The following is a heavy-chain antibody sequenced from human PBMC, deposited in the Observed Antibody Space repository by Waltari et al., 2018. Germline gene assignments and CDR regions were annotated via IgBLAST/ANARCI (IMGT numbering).Heavy chain of an antibody. Sequence: EVQLLESGGGLVQPGGSVRLSCAASGFTFNMYALSWVRQAPGKGLEWVSGISGSGDDTYYADSGKGRFTIARDNSKNTLYLQMNSLRAEDTAVDYCAGYRRLLEYWGQGTLVTVSS. CDR3: AGYRRLLEY. CDR1: GFTFNMYA. CDR2: ISGSGDDT. V-gene: IGHV3-23*01. D-gene: IGHD3-3*01. J-gene: IGHJ4*02.